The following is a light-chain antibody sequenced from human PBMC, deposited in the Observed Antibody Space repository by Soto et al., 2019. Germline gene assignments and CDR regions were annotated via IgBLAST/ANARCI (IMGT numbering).Light chain of an antibody. CDR1: QSVSSNF. Sequence: EIVLTQSPGTLSLSPGERATLSCRASQSVSSNFLAWYRQKPGQAPRLLIHGASNRATGIPDRFSGSGSGTDFTLPISRLEPEDFAVYYCQQYGDSPRTFGQGTKVEIK. CDR3: QQYGDSPRT. J-gene: IGKJ1*01. V-gene: IGKV3-20*01. CDR2: GAS.